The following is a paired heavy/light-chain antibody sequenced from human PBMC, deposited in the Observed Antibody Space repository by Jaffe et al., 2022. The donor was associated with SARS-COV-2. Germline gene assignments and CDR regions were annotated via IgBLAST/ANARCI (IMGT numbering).Heavy chain of an antibody. D-gene: IGHD2-2*01. CDR3: ARWSYCSSTSCFGAQYNWFDP. CDR1: GGTFSSYA. CDR2: IIPIFGTA. Sequence: QVQLVQSGAEVKKPGSSVKVSCKASGGTFSSYAISWVRQAPGQGLEWMGGIIPIFGTANYAQKFQGRVTITADESTSTAYMELSSLRSEDTAVYYCARWSYCSSTSCFGAQYNWFDPWGQGTLVTVSS. J-gene: IGHJ5*02. V-gene: IGHV1-69*01.
Light chain of an antibody. V-gene: IGKV3-11*01. Sequence: EIVLTQSPATLSLSPGERATLSCRASQSVSSYLAWYQQKPGQAPRLLIYDASNRATGIPARFSGSGSGTDFTLTISSLEPEDFAVYYCQQRSNWPDTFGQGTKLEIK. CDR1: QSVSSY. CDR2: DAS. J-gene: IGKJ2*01. CDR3: QQRSNWPDT.